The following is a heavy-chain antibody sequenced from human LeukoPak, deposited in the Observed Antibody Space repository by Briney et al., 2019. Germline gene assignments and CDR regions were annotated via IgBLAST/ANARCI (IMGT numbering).Heavy chain of an antibody. CDR3: AGGIATDAFDI. CDR2: INPNSGGT. J-gene: IGHJ3*02. D-gene: IGHD1-14*01. CDR1: VYTFTGYY. V-gene: IGHV1-2*02. Sequence: ASVKVSCKASVYTFTGYYMNWVRQAPGQGLEWMGWINPNSGGTNYAQRFQGRVTMTRDTSISTAYMELSRLRSDDTAVYYCAGGIATDAFDIWGQGTMVTISS.